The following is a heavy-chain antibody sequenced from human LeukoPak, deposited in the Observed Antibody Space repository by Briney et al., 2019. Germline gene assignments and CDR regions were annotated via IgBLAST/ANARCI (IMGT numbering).Heavy chain of an antibody. J-gene: IGHJ3*01. D-gene: IGHD6-19*01. CDR3: ARLPINSIAVGAVSLTDAFDV. V-gene: IGHV4-34*01. Sequence: SETLSLTCAVYGGSFSGYYWSWIRQPPGKGLAWMGEINHSGSTNYNPSLKSRVTISVDTSKNQFSLKRSSVTAAVTAVYYCARLPINSIAVGAVSLTDAFDVWGQGTMVTVSS. CDR2: INHSGST. CDR1: GGSFSGYY.